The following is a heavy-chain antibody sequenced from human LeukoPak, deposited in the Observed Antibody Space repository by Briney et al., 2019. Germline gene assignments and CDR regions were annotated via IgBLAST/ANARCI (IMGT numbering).Heavy chain of an antibody. V-gene: IGHV4-4*07. D-gene: IGHD3-3*01. J-gene: IGHJ5*02. CDR3: ARNVLRFLEEPPGWFDP. CDR2: IYTSGST. Sequence: PSETLSLTCTVSGGSISSYYWSWIRQPAGKGLEWIGRIYTSGSTNYNPSLKSRVTMSVDTSKNQFSLKLSSVTAADTAVYYCARNVLRFLEEPPGWFDPWGQGTLVTVSS. CDR1: GGSISSYY.